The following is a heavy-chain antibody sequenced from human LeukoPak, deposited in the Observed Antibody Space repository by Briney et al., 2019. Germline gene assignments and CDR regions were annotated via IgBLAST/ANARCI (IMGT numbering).Heavy chain of an antibody. CDR2: IHYSGST. J-gene: IGHJ5*02. V-gene: IGHV4-59*01. D-gene: IGHD6-13*01. CDR3: AGYLAVAGFDP. Sequence: PSETLSLTCTVSGGSMSNYYWSWIRQPPGKGLEWIAYIHYSGSTKYNPSLNSRVSISVDTSKNQFSLNLTSVTTADTAVYFCAGYLAVAGFDPWGQGTLVTVSS. CDR1: GGSMSNYY.